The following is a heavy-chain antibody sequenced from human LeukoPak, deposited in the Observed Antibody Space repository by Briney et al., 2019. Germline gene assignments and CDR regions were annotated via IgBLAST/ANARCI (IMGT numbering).Heavy chain of an antibody. J-gene: IGHJ4*02. D-gene: IGHD3-10*01. V-gene: IGHV4-34*01. Sequence: SETLSLTCAVYGVSFSGYYWSWIRQPPGKGLEWIGEINHSGSTNYNPSLKSRVTISVDTSKNQFSLKLSSVTAADTAVYYCARFPVLLWFGEFDYWGQGTLVTVSS. CDR3: ARFPVLLWFGEFDY. CDR1: GVSFSGYY. CDR2: INHSGST.